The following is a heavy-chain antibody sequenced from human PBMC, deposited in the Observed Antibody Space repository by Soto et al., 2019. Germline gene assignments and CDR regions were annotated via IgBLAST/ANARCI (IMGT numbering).Heavy chain of an antibody. CDR3: ARATYYYESSGYSDRVLDY. CDR2: IYYSGNN. J-gene: IGHJ4*02. Sequence: QVQLQESGPGLVKPSQTLSLTCTVSGGSISSGGYYWSWIRQHPGKGLEWIGYIYYSGNNYYNTSLKSRVTRSEDTAKNQCTRKRSAVTAADTAEYYWARATYYYESSGYSDRVLDYWGQGTLVTVSS. V-gene: IGHV4-31*03. D-gene: IGHD3-22*01. CDR1: GGSISSGGYY.